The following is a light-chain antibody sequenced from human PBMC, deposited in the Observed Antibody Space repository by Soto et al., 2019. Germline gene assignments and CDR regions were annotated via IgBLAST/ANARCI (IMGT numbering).Light chain of an antibody. CDR3: QQYGSSPRT. Sequence: EIVLTQSPGTLSLSPGERATLSCRASQSVSNTYLAWYQQKPGQAPRLLIYDASSRATGIPDRFSGSGYGADLTLTIIRLEPEDFAVYYCQQYGSSPRTFGLVTKVESK. J-gene: IGKJ1*01. CDR1: QSVSNTY. V-gene: IGKV3-20*01. CDR2: DAS.